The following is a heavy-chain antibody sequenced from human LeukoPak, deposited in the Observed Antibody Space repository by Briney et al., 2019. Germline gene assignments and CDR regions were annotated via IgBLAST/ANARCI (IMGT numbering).Heavy chain of an antibody. D-gene: IGHD1-14*01. CDR2: INPSVGTT. CDR3: ARGPENYYYFDY. Sequence: GASVTVSFKASGYTFTKYYMHWVRQAPGQRLEWMGLINPSVGTTGHAQKFQGRVTVTRDKSTSTVYMEMRSLRSEDTALYYCARGPENYYYFDYWGQGTLVSVSS. CDR1: GYTFTKYY. J-gene: IGHJ4*02. V-gene: IGHV1-46*01.